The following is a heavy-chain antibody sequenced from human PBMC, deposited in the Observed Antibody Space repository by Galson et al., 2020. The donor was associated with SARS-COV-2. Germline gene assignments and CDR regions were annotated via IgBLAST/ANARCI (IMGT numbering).Heavy chain of an antibody. V-gene: IGHV2-5*02. CDR1: GFSLSTSGVG. CDR2: IYWDADK. D-gene: IGHD6-19*01. J-gene: IGHJ4*02. CDR3: AHRTAVAEFDY. Sequence: KMSGPTLVKPTQTLTLTCTFSGFSLSTSGVGVGWIRQPPGKALEWLALIYWDADKRYSPSLKSRPTITKDTSKNQVVLTMTNMDPVDTATYYCAHRTAVAEFDYWGQGTLVTVSS.